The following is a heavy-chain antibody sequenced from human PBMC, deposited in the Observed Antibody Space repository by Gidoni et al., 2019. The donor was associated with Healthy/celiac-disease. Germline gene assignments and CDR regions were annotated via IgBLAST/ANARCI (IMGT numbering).Heavy chain of an antibody. Sequence: TCGYYWGWIRQPPGKGLEWIGSIYHSGSTYYNPSLKSRVTISVDTSKNQFSLKLSSVTAADTAVYYCARRKLELDPWFDPWGQGTLVTVSS. V-gene: IGHV4-38-2*01. CDR3: ARRKLELDPWFDP. CDR1: TCGYY. J-gene: IGHJ5*02. D-gene: IGHD1-7*01. CDR2: IYHSGST.